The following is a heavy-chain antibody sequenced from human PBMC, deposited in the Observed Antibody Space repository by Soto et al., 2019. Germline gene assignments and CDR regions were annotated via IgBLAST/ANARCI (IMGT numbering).Heavy chain of an antibody. Sequence: SETLSLTCAVYGGSFSGYYWSWIRQPPGKGLEWIGEINHSGSTNYNPSLKSRVTISVDTSKNQFSLKLSSVTAADTAVYYCARVPAADGIDYWGQGTLVTVSS. D-gene: IGHD2-2*01. V-gene: IGHV4-34*01. CDR1: GGSFSGYY. CDR3: ARVPAADGIDY. J-gene: IGHJ4*02. CDR2: INHSGST.